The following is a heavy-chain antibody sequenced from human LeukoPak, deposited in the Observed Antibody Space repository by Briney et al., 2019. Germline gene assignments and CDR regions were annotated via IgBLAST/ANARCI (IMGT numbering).Heavy chain of an antibody. Sequence: GGSLRLSCAASGFTFGSFEMNWVRQAPGKGLEWLSYISSSGSNKYYADSLKGRFTISRDNAKNSLYLQMNSLRGEDTAVYYCASDRSYAMDVWGQGTTVTVSS. CDR3: ASDRSYAMDV. CDR1: GFTFGSFE. V-gene: IGHV3-48*03. CDR2: ISSSGSNK. J-gene: IGHJ6*02.